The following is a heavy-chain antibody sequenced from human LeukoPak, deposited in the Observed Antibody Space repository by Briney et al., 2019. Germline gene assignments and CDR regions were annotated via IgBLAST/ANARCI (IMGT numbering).Heavy chain of an antibody. V-gene: IGHV1-69*13. CDR3: ARAVSRAGGAFDI. CDR1: GGTFSSYA. CDR2: IIPIFGTA. Sequence: GASVKVSCKASGGTFSSYAISWVRQAPGQGLEWMGGIIPIFGTANYAQKFQGRVTVTADESTSTAYMELSRLRSDDTAVYYCARAVSRAGGAFDIWGQGTMVTVSS. D-gene: IGHD2/OR15-2a*01. J-gene: IGHJ3*02.